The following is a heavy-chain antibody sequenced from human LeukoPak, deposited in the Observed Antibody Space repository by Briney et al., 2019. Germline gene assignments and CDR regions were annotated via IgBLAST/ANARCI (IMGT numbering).Heavy chain of an antibody. Sequence: GGSLRLSCAASGFTFSSYTMNWVRQAPGKGLEWVSSITSSSSYIYYADSVKGRFTISRDNAKNSLYLQMNSLRAEDTAVYYCAELGITMIGGVWGKGTTVTISS. J-gene: IGHJ6*04. V-gene: IGHV3-21*01. CDR2: ITSSSSYI. D-gene: IGHD3-10*02. CDR1: GFTFSSYT. CDR3: AELGITMIGGV.